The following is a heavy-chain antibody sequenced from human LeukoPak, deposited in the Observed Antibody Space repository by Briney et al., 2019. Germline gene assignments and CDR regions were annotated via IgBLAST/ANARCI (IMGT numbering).Heavy chain of an antibody. CDR3: ARDQGGYGYFDY. J-gene: IGHJ4*02. CDR1: GFTFSSYA. V-gene: IGHV3-66*01. CDR2: IYSGGST. Sequence: GGSLRLSCAASGFTFSSYAMSWVRQAPGKGLEWVSVIYSGGSTYYADSVKGRFTISRDNSKNTLYLQMNSLRAEDTAVYYCARDQGGYGYFDYWGQGTLVTVSS. D-gene: IGHD5-12*01.